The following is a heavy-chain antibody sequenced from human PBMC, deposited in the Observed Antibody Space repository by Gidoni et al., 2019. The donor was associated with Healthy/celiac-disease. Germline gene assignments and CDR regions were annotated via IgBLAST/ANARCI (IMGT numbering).Heavy chain of an antibody. CDR1: GFSLSTSGMC. J-gene: IGHJ4*02. D-gene: IGHD4-17*01. V-gene: IGHV2-70*01. CDR3: ARIFHRGNDYPISPGEIDY. Sequence: QVTLRESGPALVKPTQTLTLTCTFSGFSLSTSGMCVRWIRQPPGKALEWLALIDWDDDKYYSTPLKTRLTISKDTSKNQVVLTSTNMDPVDTATYYCARIFHRGNDYPISPGEIDYWGQGTLVTVSS. CDR2: IDWDDDK.